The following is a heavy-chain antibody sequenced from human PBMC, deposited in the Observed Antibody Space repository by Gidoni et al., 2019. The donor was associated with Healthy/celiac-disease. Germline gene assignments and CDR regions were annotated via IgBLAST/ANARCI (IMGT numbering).Heavy chain of an antibody. CDR2: ISSSSSTI. CDR3: ARMDFWSVYPSYYYYYMDV. V-gene: IGHV3-48*02. D-gene: IGHD3-3*01. CDR1: GFTFSSYS. J-gene: IGHJ6*03. Sequence: EVQLVESGGGLVQPGGSLRLSCAASGFTFSSYSMNWVRQAPGKGLEWVSYISSSSSTIYYSYSVKVRFTISIDNAKNSLYLQMNSLRDEDTAVYYCARMDFWSVYPSYYYYYMDVWGKGTTVTVSS.